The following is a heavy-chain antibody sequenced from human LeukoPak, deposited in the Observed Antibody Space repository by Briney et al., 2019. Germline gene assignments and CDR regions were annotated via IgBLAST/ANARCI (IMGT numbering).Heavy chain of an antibody. CDR1: GGSFRGYY. CDR2: INHSGST. CDR3: ARGKKGPREYYGMDV. Sequence: SETLSLTCAVYGGSFRGYYWSWIPHPPGKGLEWIGEINHSGSTNYNPSLKSRVTMSVDTSKNQFSLKLNSVTAADTAVYYCARGKKGPREYYGMDVWGQGTTVTVSS. J-gene: IGHJ6*02. V-gene: IGHV4-34*01.